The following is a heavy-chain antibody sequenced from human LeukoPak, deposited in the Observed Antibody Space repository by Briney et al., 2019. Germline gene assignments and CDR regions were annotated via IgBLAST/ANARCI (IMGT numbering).Heavy chain of an antibody. Sequence: PGGSLRLSCAASGFTFSSYGMSWVRQAPGKGLEWVSAISGSGGSTYYADYVKGRFTISRDNSKNTLYLQMSSLRADDTALFYCAKPAYYSDSGSFPTQYYFDYWGQGTLVTVSS. J-gene: IGHJ4*02. CDR3: AKPAYYSDSGSFPTQYYFDY. CDR2: ISGSGGST. V-gene: IGHV3-23*01. D-gene: IGHD3-10*01. CDR1: GFTFSSYG.